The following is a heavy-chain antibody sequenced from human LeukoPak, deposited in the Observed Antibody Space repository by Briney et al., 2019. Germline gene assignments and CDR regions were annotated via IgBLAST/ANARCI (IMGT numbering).Heavy chain of an antibody. CDR3: AKEGIAAAALH. Sequence: GGSLRLSCAASGFTFSSYGMRWVRQAPGKGVEWVAVISYDGSNKYYADSVKGRFTISRDNSKNTLYLQMNSLRAEDTAVYYCAKEGIAAAALHWGQGTLVTVSS. D-gene: IGHD6-13*01. J-gene: IGHJ4*02. V-gene: IGHV3-30*18. CDR2: ISYDGSNK. CDR1: GFTFSSYG.